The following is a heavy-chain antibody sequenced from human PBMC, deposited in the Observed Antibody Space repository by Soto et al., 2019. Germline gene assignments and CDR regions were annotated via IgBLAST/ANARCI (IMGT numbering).Heavy chain of an antibody. CDR3: AKTAYSSSSRGYYFDY. CDR2: ISGSGGST. Sequence: EVQPLESGGGLVQPGGSLRLSCAASGFTFSSYAMSWVRQAPGKGLEWVSAISGSGGSTYYADSVKGRFTISRDNSKNTLYLQMNSLRAEDTAVYYCAKTAYSSSSRGYYFDYWGQGTLVTVSS. J-gene: IGHJ4*02. V-gene: IGHV3-23*01. CDR1: GFTFSSYA. D-gene: IGHD6-6*01.